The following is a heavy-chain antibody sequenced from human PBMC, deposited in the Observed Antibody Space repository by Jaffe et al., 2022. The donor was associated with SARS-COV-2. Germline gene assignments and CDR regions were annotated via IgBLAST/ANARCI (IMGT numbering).Heavy chain of an antibody. CDR3: ATRPSSKGWLGVFDY. CDR1: GFTFSANW. D-gene: IGHD3-10*01. J-gene: IGHJ4*02. CDR2: IKQDGSEK. V-gene: IGHV3-7*01. Sequence: EVQLVESGGGLVQPGGSLRLSCAASGFTFSANWMSWVRQAPGKGLEWVANIKQDGSEKYYVDSVKGRFTISRDNAKNSLYLQMNSLRAEDTAVYYCATRPSSKGWLGVFDYWGPGSLVTVSS.